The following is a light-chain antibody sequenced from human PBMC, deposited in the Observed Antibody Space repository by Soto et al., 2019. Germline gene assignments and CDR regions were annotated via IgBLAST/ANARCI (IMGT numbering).Light chain of an antibody. CDR3: QQYNNWHPLT. CDR1: QSVSRT. J-gene: IGKJ4*01. Sequence: PGERATLSCRASQSVSRTYLAWYQHKPGQAPRLLIYAASTRATGIPARFSGSRSGTEFTLTISSLQSKDFAVYYCQQYNNWHPLTFGGGTKVDIK. V-gene: IGKV3D-15*01. CDR2: AAS.